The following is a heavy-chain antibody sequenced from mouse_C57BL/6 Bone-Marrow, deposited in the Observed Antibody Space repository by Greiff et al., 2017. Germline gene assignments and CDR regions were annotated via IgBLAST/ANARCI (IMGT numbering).Heavy chain of an antibody. CDR1: GYTFTSYW. Sequence: QVHVKQPGAELVMPGASVKLSCKASGYTFTSYWMHWVKQRPGQGLEWIGEIDPSDSYTNYNQKFKGKSTLTVDKSSSTAYMQLSSLTSEDSAVYYCARDSSGYRGFAYWGQGTLVTVSA. CDR3: ARDSSGYRGFAY. D-gene: IGHD3-2*02. V-gene: IGHV1-69*01. J-gene: IGHJ3*01. CDR2: IDPSDSYT.